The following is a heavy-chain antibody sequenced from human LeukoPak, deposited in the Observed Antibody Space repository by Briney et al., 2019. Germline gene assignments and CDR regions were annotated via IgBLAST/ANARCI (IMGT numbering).Heavy chain of an antibody. J-gene: IGHJ6*03. Sequence: ESLKISCKGSGYSFTSYWIGWVRQMPGKGLEWMGIIYPGDSDTRYSPSFQGQVTISADKSISTAYLPWSSLKASDTVMYYCARHSSYGDYSYYYYYYMDVWGKGTTVTVSS. D-gene: IGHD4-17*01. V-gene: IGHV5-51*01. CDR2: IYPGDSDT. CDR1: GYSFTSYW. CDR3: ARHSSYGDYSYYYYYYMDV.